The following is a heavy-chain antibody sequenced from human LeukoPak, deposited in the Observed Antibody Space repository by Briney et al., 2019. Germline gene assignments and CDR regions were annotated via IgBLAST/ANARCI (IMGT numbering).Heavy chain of an antibody. CDR2: IYYSGST. CDR1: GGSISSYY. CDR3: AGGDSSSWYYFDY. Sequence: PSETLSLTCTVSGGSISSYYWSWLRQPPGKGLEWIGYIYYSGSTNYNPSLKSRVTISEDTSKNQFSLKLSSVTAADTAVYYCAGGDSSSWYYFDYWGQGTLVTVSS. J-gene: IGHJ4*02. D-gene: IGHD6-13*01. V-gene: IGHV4-59*01.